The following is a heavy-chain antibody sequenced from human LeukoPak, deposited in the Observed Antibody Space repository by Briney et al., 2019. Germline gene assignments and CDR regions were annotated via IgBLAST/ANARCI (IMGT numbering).Heavy chain of an antibody. V-gene: IGHV4-39*01. J-gene: IGHJ5*02. D-gene: IGHD3-10*01. Sequence: PSETLSLTCTVSGGSISSSSYYWGWIRQPPGKGLEWIGSIYYSGSTYYNPSLKSRVTISVDTSKNQFSLKLSSVTAADTAVYYCARQRHLWFGENWFDPWGQGTLVTVSS. CDR3: ARQRHLWFGENWFDP. CDR1: GGSISSSSYY. CDR2: IYYSGST.